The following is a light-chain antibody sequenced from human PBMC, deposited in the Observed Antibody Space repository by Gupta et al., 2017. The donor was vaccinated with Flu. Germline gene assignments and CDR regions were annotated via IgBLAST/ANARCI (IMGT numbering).Light chain of an antibody. CDR2: KDT. Sequence: QAPVLVIYKDTERPSGIPERVSGSSSGTGATLTISGVQAEDEADYYCHSSDGSGTGWVFGGGTKMTVL. CDR3: HSSDGSGTGWV. V-gene: IGLV3-25*01. J-gene: IGLJ3*02.